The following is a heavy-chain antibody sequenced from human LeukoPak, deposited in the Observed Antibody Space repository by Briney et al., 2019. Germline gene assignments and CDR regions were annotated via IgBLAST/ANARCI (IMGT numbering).Heavy chain of an antibody. CDR3: ASWYSSGSDY. Sequence: PSETLSLTCTVSGGSISSSSYYWGWIRQPPGKGLEWIGSIYYSGSTYYNPSLKSRVTISVDTSKNQFSLKLSSVTAADTAVYYCASWYSSGSDYWGQGTLVTVSS. CDR2: IYYSGST. J-gene: IGHJ4*02. CDR1: GGSISSSSYY. V-gene: IGHV4-39*07. D-gene: IGHD6-19*01.